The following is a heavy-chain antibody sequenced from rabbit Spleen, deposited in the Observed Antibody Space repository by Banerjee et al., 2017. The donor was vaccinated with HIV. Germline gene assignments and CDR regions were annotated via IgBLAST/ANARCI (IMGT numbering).Heavy chain of an antibody. CDR3: ARDTGSSFSSYGMDL. V-gene: IGHV1S40*01. Sequence: QSLEESGGDLVKPGASLTLTCKASGIDFSSSYYMCWVRQAPGKGLEWIACIDTGSRDFTYYASWAKGRFTISKTSSTTVTLQMTSLTVADTATYFCARDTGSSFSSYGMDLWGQGTLVTVS. CDR2: IDTGSRDFT. CDR1: GIDFSSSYY. D-gene: IGHD8-1*01. J-gene: IGHJ6*01.